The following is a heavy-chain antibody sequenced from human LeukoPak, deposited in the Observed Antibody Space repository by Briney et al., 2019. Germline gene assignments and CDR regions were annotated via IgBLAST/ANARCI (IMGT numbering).Heavy chain of an antibody. V-gene: IGHV3-9*01. CDR1: GFSFDDYA. D-gene: IGHD2-2*01. J-gene: IGHJ4*02. Sequence: PGGSLRLSCGASGFSFDDYAMHWVRQVSGKGLEWVASITWDSGSIGYADSVKGRFTISRDNSKNSLYLQMNSLRAEDTALYYCAKDFGHRTAAIAYWGQGTLVTVSS. CDR3: AKDFGHRTAAIAY. CDR2: ITWDSGSI.